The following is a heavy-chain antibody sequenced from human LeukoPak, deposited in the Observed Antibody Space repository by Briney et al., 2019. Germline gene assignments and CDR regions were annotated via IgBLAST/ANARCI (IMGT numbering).Heavy chain of an antibody. CDR3: VTSWVRQQRDF. CDR2: INSDGSST. V-gene: IGHV3-74*01. Sequence: GGSLRLSCAASGFTFSSYWMHWVRQAPGKGLVWVSRINSDGSSTSYADSVKGRFTISRDNAKNTLYLQMDTLTAEDTAVYYCVTSWVRQQRDFWGQGTLVTVSS. J-gene: IGHJ4*02. D-gene: IGHD3-10*01. CDR1: GFTFSSYW.